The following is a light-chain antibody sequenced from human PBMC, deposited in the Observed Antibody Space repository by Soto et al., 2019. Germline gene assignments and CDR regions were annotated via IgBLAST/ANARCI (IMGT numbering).Light chain of an antibody. Sequence: EIVLTQSPGTLSLSPGERATLSCRASQSVSSSYLAWYQQKPGQAPRLLIYGASSRGTGIPDRFSGSGSGTDFTLTISRLEPEDFAVYYCQLYGSSWWTFGQRTKVDIK. V-gene: IGKV3-20*01. CDR2: GAS. J-gene: IGKJ1*01. CDR3: QLYGSSWWT. CDR1: QSVSSSY.